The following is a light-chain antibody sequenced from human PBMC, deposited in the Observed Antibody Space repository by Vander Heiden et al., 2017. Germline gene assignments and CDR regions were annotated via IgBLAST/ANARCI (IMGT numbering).Light chain of an antibody. CDR2: DGG. CDR1: NIRSNS. J-gene: IGLJ2*01. V-gene: IGLV3-21*02. CDR3: QVWDRSSDHVV. Sequence: SYVLTQPPSVSVAPGQTARITSGGNNIRSNSVYWYQQKPGQAPVLVVDDGGDRPSGIPERFSGSNSENTATLTISRVEAGDEADYYCQVWDRSSDHVVFGGGTKVTVL.